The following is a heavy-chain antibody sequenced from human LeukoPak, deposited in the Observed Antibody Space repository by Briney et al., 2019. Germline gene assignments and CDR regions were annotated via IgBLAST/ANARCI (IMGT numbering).Heavy chain of an antibody. CDR3: ATIYSSSWYYVFDY. V-gene: IGHV3-48*03. CDR2: ISSSGSTI. Sequence: GGSLRLSYAATGFTFSSYEMNWVRQAPGKGLEWISYISSSGSTIKYADSVKGRFTISRDNAKNSLYLQMNSLRAEDTAVYYCATIYSSSWYYVFDYWGQGTLVTVSS. D-gene: IGHD6-13*01. J-gene: IGHJ4*02. CDR1: GFTFSSYE.